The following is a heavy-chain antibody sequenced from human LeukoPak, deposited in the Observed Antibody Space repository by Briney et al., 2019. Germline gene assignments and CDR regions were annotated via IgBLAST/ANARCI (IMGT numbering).Heavy chain of an antibody. J-gene: IGHJ4*02. V-gene: IGHV3-23*01. CDR3: VKGVGEFGFRFDS. CDR1: GFTFNSHA. Sequence: PGGSLRLSCVASGFTFNSHAMGWVRQAPGKGLEWLSVVSGGGSSSYYADSVKGRFTISRHNSKNTLFLQTHSLRVEDTALYYCVKGVGEFGFRFDSWGQGTLVTVSS. CDR2: VSGGGSSS. D-gene: IGHD1-26*01.